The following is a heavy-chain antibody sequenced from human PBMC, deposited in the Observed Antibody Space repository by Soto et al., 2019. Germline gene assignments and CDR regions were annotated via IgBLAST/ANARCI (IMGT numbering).Heavy chain of an antibody. V-gene: IGHV4-59*01. J-gene: IGHJ6*02. CDR1: GGSISSYY. Sequence: PSETLSLTCTVSGGSISSYYWSWIRQPPGKGLEWIGYIYYSGSTNYNPSLKSRVTISVDTSKNQFSLKLSSVTAADTAVYYCARAPDYYGMDVWGQGTTVTVSS. CDR3: ARAPDYYGMDV. CDR2: IYYSGST.